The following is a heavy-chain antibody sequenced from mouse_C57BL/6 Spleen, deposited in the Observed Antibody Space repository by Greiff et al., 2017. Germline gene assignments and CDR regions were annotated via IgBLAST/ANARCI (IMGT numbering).Heavy chain of an antibody. V-gene: IGHV5-4*03. CDR1: GFTFSSYA. CDR2: ISDGGSYT. J-gene: IGHJ1*03. CDR3: ARSTMITTRYFGG. Sequence: EVKVVESGGGLVKPGGSLKLSCAASGFTFSSYAMSWVRQTPEKRLEWVATISDGGSYTYYPDNVTGRFTIARDNAKNNLYLLMSHLKSEDTAMYCCARSTMITTRYFGGRGTGTTVTVSS. D-gene: IGHD2-4*01.